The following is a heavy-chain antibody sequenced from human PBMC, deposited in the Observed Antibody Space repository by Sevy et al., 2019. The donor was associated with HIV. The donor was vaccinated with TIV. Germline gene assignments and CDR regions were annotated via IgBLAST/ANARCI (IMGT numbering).Heavy chain of an antibody. CDR3: ARLPSPYYDSSGDLIREYYFDS. CDR1: GGPISSHY. Sequence: SETLSLICTVSGGPISSHYWNWIRQTPGKGLEWIGSFYYTGITNYTPSLMSRVTMSADTSKNRVSLRLNSVTAADTAVDYCARLPSPYYDSSGDLIREYYFDSWGQGTLVTVSS. V-gene: IGHV4-59*11. J-gene: IGHJ4*02. D-gene: IGHD3-22*01. CDR2: FYYTGIT.